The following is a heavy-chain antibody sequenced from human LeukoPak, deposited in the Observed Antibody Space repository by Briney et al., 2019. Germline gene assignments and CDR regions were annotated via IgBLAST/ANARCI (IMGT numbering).Heavy chain of an antibody. CDR3: ARDKGGYDFDY. Sequence: SETLSLTCTVSGGSISGYYWSWIRQPPGKGLEWIGYIYYSGSTNYNPSLKSRVTISVDTSKNQFSLKLSSVTAADTAVYYCARDKGGYDFDYWGQGTLVTVSS. CDR1: GGSISGYY. J-gene: IGHJ4*02. CDR2: IYYSGST. D-gene: IGHD5-12*01. V-gene: IGHV4-59*01.